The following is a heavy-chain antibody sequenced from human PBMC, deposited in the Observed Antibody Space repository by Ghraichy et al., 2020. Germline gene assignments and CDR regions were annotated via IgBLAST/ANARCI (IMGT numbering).Heavy chain of an antibody. CDR3: ARRIAVAGQGGFDY. V-gene: IGHV4-39*01. CDR2: IYYSGSS. CDR1: GGSISSSSYY. D-gene: IGHD6-19*01. J-gene: IGHJ4*02. Sequence: SQTLSLTCTVSGGSISSSSYYWGWIRQPPGKGLEWIGSIYYSGSSYYNPSLKSRVTISVDTSKNQFSLKLSSVTAADTAVYYCARRIAVAGQGGFDYWGQGTRVTVSS.